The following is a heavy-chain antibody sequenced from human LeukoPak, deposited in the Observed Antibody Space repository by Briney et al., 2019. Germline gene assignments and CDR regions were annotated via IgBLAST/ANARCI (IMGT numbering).Heavy chain of an antibody. V-gene: IGHV3-7*01. CDR2: IKQDGSEK. Sequence: GGSLRLSCAASGFTFSSYWMSWVRQAPGKGLEWVANIKQDGSEKYYEDSVKGRFTISRDNAKNSLYLQMNSLRAEDTAVYYCAGNNILTGYYLFDYWGQGTLVTVSS. J-gene: IGHJ4*02. CDR1: GFTFSSYW. CDR3: AGNNILTGYYLFDY. D-gene: IGHD3-9*01.